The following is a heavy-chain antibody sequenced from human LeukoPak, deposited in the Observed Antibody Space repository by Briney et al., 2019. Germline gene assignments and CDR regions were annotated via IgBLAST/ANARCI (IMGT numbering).Heavy chain of an antibody. CDR3: ARFQYKAAFDI. CDR2: IHVSGST. V-gene: IGHV4-59*01. CDR1: GGSISTYF. D-gene: IGHD1-1*01. J-gene: IGHJ3*02. Sequence: SETLSLTCSVSGGSISTYFWSWIRQPPGKGLEWIGYIHVSGSTNYNPSLKSRVTISVDTSKNQFSLKLSSVTAADTAVYYCARFQYKAAFDIWGQGTMVTVSS.